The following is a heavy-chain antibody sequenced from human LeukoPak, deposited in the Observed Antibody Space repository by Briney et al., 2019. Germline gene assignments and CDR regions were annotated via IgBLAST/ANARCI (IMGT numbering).Heavy chain of an antibody. D-gene: IGHD6-19*01. CDR2: IYYSGST. J-gene: IGHJ4*02. V-gene: IGHV4-59*01. CDR3: ARGTLAVAGFFDY. CDR1: GGSISSYY. Sequence: SETLSFTCTVCGGSISSYYGSWIRQPPGKGLEWIGYIYYSGSTNYNPSLKSRVTISVDTSKNEFSLKLSSVTAADTAIYYCARGTLAVAGFFDYWGQGILVTVSS.